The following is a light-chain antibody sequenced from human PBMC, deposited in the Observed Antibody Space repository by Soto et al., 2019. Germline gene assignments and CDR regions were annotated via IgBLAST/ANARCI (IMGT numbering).Light chain of an antibody. J-gene: IGKJ4*01. CDR2: GAS. CDR3: QKYNNWPLT. V-gene: IGKV3-15*01. Sequence: ETVMTQSPATLSVSPGERVTLSCRASQSVGSYVAWYQQKPGQAPRLLIYGASTRATGIPARFSGSGSGTEFTLTINSLQSEDFAVYYCQKYNNWPLTFAGVTKVAI. CDR1: QSVGSY.